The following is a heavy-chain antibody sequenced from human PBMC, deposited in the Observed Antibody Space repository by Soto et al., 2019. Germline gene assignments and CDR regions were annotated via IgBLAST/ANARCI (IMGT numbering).Heavy chain of an antibody. D-gene: IGHD1-26*01. V-gene: IGHV6-1*01. Sequence: SQTLSLTCAISGDSVSSNSAAWNWIRQSQSRGLEWLGRTYYRSKWYNDYAVSVKSRITINPDTSKNQFSLQLNSVTPEDTAVYYCASAPVGRFGTFDYRGQGTLVTVSS. J-gene: IGHJ4*02. CDR2: TYYRSKWYN. CDR3: ASAPVGRFGTFDY. CDR1: GDSVSSNSAA.